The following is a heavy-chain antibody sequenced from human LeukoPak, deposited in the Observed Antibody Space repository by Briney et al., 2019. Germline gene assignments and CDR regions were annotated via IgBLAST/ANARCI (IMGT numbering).Heavy chain of an antibody. J-gene: IGHJ5*02. Sequence: SETLSLTCTVSGASISSYYWSWIRQPPGKGLEWIGYIYYSGNTNYNPSLKSRVTISIDTSKKQFSLNLSSVTAADTAVYYCARDGTYCTNGVCSGSDPWGQGTLVTVSS. V-gene: IGHV4-59*01. CDR2: IYYSGNT. D-gene: IGHD2-8*01. CDR3: ARDGTYCTNGVCSGSDP. CDR1: GASISSYY.